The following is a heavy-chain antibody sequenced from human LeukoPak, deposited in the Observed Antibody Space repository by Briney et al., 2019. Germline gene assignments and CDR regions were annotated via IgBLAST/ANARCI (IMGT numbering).Heavy chain of an antibody. Sequence: GGSLRLSCAASGFTFSSYWMHWVRQAPGKGLVWVSRIDSDGSSTNSADSVKGRFTISRDNAKHTLYLQMNSLRAEDTAVYYCARGRYSGYYDSRSYGLGDYWGQGTLVTVSS. J-gene: IGHJ4*02. V-gene: IGHV3-74*01. CDR3: ARGRYSGYYDSRSYGLGDY. D-gene: IGHD3-22*01. CDR1: GFTFSSYW. CDR2: IDSDGSST.